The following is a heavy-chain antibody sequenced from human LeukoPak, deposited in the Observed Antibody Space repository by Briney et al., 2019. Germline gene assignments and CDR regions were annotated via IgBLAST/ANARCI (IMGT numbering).Heavy chain of an antibody. Sequence: SQTLSLTCTVSGGSISSGSYYWSWLRQPAGKGLEWIGRIYTSGSTNYNPSLKSRVTISVDTSKNQFSLKLSSVTAADTAVYYCARAYYGMDVWGQGTTVTVSS. J-gene: IGHJ6*02. CDR2: IYTSGST. CDR1: GGSISSGSYY. V-gene: IGHV4-61*02. CDR3: ARAYYGMDV.